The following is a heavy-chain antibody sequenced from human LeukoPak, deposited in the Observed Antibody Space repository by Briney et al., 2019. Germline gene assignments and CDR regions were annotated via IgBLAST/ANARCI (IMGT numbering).Heavy chain of an antibody. CDR3: ARNSSGWYSY. J-gene: IGHJ4*02. D-gene: IGHD6-19*01. V-gene: IGHV4-34*01. Sequence: SETLSLTCAVCGGSFSGYYWSWIRQPPGKGLEWIGEINHSGSTNYNPSLKSRVTISVDTSKNQFSLKLSSVTAADTAVYYCARNSSGWYSYWGQGTLVTVSS. CDR2: INHSGST. CDR1: GGSFSGYY.